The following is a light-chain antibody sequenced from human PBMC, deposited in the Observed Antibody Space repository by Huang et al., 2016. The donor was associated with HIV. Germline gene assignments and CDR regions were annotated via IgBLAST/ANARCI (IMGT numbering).Light chain of an antibody. CDR3: QQYNTYSYT. J-gene: IGKJ2*01. V-gene: IGKV1-5*03. CDR2: KAS. Sequence: DIQMTQSPSTLSASVGDRVTITCRASQTISTWLDWYQQKPGRAPKLLIHKASTLESGVPSRFSGSGSGTEFTLTISRLQPDDYATYYCQQYNTYSYTVGQGTKLEIK. CDR1: QTISTW.